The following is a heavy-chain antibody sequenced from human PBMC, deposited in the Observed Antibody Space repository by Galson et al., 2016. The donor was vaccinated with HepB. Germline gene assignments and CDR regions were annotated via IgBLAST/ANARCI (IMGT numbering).Heavy chain of an antibody. CDR2: LYHGGSP. J-gene: IGHJ4*02. CDR1: DDSISVYS. CDR3: AREGNYYDAPGGFDI. Sequence: SETLSLTCTVSDDSISVYSWNWIRQPPGKGLEWIGSLYHGGSPSLSPSLKSRVILSVDTSNNQISLKVFSVTAADTAVYYCAREGNYYDAPGGFDIWGQGTLVTVSS. V-gene: IGHV4-59*01. D-gene: IGHD1-26*01.